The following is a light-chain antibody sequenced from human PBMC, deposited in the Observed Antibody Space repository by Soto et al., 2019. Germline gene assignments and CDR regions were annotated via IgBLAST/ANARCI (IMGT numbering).Light chain of an antibody. V-gene: IGKV4-1*01. CDR2: WAS. CDR1: QSVLYSSNNKNY. J-gene: IGKJ4*01. CDR3: QQYYSTPLT. Sequence: DIVMIQSPDSLAVSLGERATINCKSSQSVLYSSNNKNYLAWYQQKPGQPPKLLIYWASTRESGVPDRFSGSGSGTDFTLPISSLQAEDVAVYYCQQYYSTPLTFGGGTKVEIK.